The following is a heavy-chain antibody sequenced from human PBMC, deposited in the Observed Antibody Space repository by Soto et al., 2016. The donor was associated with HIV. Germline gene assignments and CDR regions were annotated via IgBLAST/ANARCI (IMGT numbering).Heavy chain of an antibody. CDR3: ARATYSSGWLTLGDY. D-gene: IGHD6-19*01. Sequence: EVQLVESGGGVIRPGGSLRLSCAAAGFIFDDYGMSWVRQVPGKGLEWVSAINWNGGSTGYADSVKGRFTISRDNAENSLYLQMSSLRAEDTALYYCARATYSSGWLTLGDYWGQGTLVTVSS. CDR1: GFIFDDYG. CDR2: INWNGGST. V-gene: IGHV3-20*04. J-gene: IGHJ4*02.